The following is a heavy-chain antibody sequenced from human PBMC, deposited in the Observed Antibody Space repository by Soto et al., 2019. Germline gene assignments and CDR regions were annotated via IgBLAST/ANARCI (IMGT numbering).Heavy chain of an antibody. D-gene: IGHD3-22*01. V-gene: IGHV4-31*01. CDR2: IYSSGST. CDR3: ARDSTVSKSWLFDY. CDR1: GGSVSSGGYY. J-gene: IGHJ4*02. Sequence: TLSLTCTVSGGSVSSGGYYWTWIRQHPGKGLEWIGYIYSSGSTFYNPSLKSPVTMSLDTSKDQFSLKVTSVTAADSEVYYRARDSTVSKSWLFDYWGQGILVTVSS.